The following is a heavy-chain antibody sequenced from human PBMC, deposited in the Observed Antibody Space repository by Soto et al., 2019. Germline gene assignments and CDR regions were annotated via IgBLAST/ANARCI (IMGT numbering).Heavy chain of an antibody. CDR3: ARDHRGGTDAFDI. D-gene: IGHD2-15*01. J-gene: IGHJ3*02. V-gene: IGHV1-18*01. CDR1: GYTFTSFG. Sequence: QVQLVQSGAEVKKPGASVKVSCKASGYTFTSFGISWVRQAPGQGLEWMGWISAYNGNTNYSENLQGRVTMTTDTSTSTAYMELMSLRSDDTAVYYCARDHRGGTDAFDIWGQGTMVTVSS. CDR2: ISAYNGNT.